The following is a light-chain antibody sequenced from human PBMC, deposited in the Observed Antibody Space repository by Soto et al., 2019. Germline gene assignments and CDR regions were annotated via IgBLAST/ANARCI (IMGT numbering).Light chain of an antibody. CDR3: QQYDNLPPFT. J-gene: IGKJ3*01. CDR2: DAS. V-gene: IGKV1-33*01. Sequence: DLQMTQSPSSLSASVGDRVTITCQASQEISNYLNWYQQKPGKAPKLLIYDASNLETGVPSRFSGSGSGTDFTFTISSLQPEDIATYYCQQYDNLPPFTFGPGTKVDIK. CDR1: QEISNY.